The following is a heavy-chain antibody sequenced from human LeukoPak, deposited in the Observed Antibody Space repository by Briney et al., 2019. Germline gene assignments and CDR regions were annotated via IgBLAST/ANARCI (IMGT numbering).Heavy chain of an antibody. CDR2: IYYSENT. J-gene: IGHJ4*02. D-gene: IGHD4-17*01. CDR3: ARSWGGDYALNS. CDR1: GGSISSGDYY. Sequence: SQTLSLTCTVSGGSISSGDYYWSWLRQPPGKGLEWIGYIYYSENTYYNPSLKSRVTMSVDTSKNQFSLKLSSVTAADTAVYYCARSWGGDYALNSWGQGTLVTVSS. V-gene: IGHV4-30-4*01.